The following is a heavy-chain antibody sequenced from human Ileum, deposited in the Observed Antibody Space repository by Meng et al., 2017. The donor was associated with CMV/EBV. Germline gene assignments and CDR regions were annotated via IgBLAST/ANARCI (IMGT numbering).Heavy chain of an antibody. V-gene: IGHV3-74*01. J-gene: IGHJ4*02. D-gene: IGHD3-10*01. Sequence: GESLKISCAASGFTFSNYWMHWVRQAPGKGLVWVSHINNGGNSVTYADSVKDRFTISRDNAKNTLYLQMSSLRAEDTAVYYCARAGGGFDYWGQGTPVTVSS. CDR3: ARAGGGFDY. CDR1: GFTFSNYW. CDR2: INNGGNSV.